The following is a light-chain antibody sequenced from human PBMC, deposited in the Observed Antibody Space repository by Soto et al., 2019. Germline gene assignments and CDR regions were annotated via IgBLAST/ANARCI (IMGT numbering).Light chain of an antibody. CDR1: QSISSW. Sequence: DIQMTQSPSTMSASVGDRFTVTCRASQSISSWLAWYQQKPGKAPKVLIYAASNLESGVPSSLSGSASGTDFPLTISSMKPDDFATYYCQQYINYRTFGQGTQVDIK. CDR2: AAS. V-gene: IGKV1-5*01. CDR3: QQYINYRT. J-gene: IGKJ1*01.